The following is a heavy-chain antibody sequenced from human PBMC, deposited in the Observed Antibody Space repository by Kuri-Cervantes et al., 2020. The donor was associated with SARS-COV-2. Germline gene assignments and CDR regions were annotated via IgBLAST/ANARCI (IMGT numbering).Heavy chain of an antibody. CDR1: GFTFSSYS. Sequence: GGSLRLSCAASGFTFSSYSMNWVRQAPGKGLEWVAVISYDGSNKYYADSVKGRFTISRDNSKNTLYLQMNSLRAEDTAVYYCARDLRLGKSLDYWGQGTLVTVSS. CDR3: ARDLRLGKSLDY. CDR2: ISYDGSNK. D-gene: IGHD7-27*01. V-gene: IGHV3-30*03. J-gene: IGHJ4*02.